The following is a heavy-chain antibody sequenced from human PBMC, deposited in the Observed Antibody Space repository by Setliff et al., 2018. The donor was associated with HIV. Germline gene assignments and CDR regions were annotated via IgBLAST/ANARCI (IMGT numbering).Heavy chain of an antibody. V-gene: IGHV4-61*09. J-gene: IGHJ6*02. D-gene: IGHD3-9*01. CDR1: GGSISSGSYY. Sequence: PSETLSLTCTVSGGSISSGSYYWSWIRQPARKGLEWIGHIYTSGSTNYNPSLKSRVTISVDTSKNQFSLKLSSVTAADTAVYYCARTDWARTSYYYYYGMNVWGQGTTVTVSS. CDR2: IYTSGST. CDR3: ARTDWARTSYYYYYGMNV.